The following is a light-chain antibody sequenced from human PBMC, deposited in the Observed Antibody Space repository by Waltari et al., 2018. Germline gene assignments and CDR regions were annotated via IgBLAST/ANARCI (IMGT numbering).Light chain of an antibody. Sequence: QSPLTQPPSASGSPRQSITISSTRSSSDVGRYNSVSWYQQYPGKAPKLMIYDVSNRPSGVSNRFSGSKSGNTASLTISGLQAEDEADYYCSSYTTSSTLGFGGGTKLTVL. CDR3: SSYTTSSTLG. J-gene: IGLJ2*01. V-gene: IGLV2-14*03. CDR2: DVS. CDR1: SSDVGRYNS.